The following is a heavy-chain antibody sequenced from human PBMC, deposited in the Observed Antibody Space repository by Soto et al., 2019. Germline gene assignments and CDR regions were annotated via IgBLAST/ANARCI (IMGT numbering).Heavy chain of an antibody. CDR3: ARYVVVVADKHYGMDV. Sequence: ASVKVSCKASGGTFSSYAISWVRQAPGQGLEWMGGIIPIFGTANYAQKFQGRVTITADESTSTAYMELSSLRSEDTAVYYCARYVVVVADKHYGMDVWGQGTTVTVSS. CDR1: GGTFSSYA. J-gene: IGHJ6*02. D-gene: IGHD2-15*01. V-gene: IGHV1-69*13. CDR2: IIPIFGTA.